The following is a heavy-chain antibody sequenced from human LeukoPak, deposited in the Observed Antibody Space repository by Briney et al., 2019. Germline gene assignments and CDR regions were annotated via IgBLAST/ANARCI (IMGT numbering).Heavy chain of an antibody. CDR2: IDPSDSYT. CDR3: ARPIAAAGTVWLW. Sequence: GESLKISCKGSGYSFTSYWISWVRQMPGKGLEWMGRIDPSDSYTNYSPSFQGHVTISADKSISTAYLQWSSLKASDAAMYYCARPIAAAGTVWLWWGQGTLVTVSS. CDR1: GYSFTSYW. J-gene: IGHJ4*02. D-gene: IGHD6-13*01. V-gene: IGHV5-10-1*01.